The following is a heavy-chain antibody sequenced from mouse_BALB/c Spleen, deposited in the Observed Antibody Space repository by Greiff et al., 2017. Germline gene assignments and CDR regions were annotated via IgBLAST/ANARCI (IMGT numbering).Heavy chain of an antibody. J-gene: IGHJ3*01. V-gene: IGHV1-9*01. CDR1: GYTFSSYW. Sequence: QVQLQQSGAELMKPGASVKISCKATGYTFSSYWIEWVKQRPGHGLEWIGEILPGSGSTNYNEKFKGKATFTADTSSNTAYMQLSSLTSEDSAVYYCARRGTMITTWFAYWGQGTLVTVSA. D-gene: IGHD2-4*01. CDR3: ARRGTMITTWFAY. CDR2: ILPGSGST.